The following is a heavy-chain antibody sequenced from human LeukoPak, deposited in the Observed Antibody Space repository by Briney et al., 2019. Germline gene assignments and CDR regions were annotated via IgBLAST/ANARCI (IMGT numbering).Heavy chain of an antibody. V-gene: IGHV1-2*02. D-gene: IGHD3-10*01. Sequence: ASVRVSCKASGYTFTDYYIYWVRQAPGQGLEWMGWINPNSGGTNYAQDFQGRVTMTRDTTRDTSISAAYMELRSLRSDDTAVYYCARGVPGIPTDYMDVWGKGTTVTAFS. CDR1: GYTFTDYY. J-gene: IGHJ6*03. CDR3: ARGVPGIPTDYMDV. CDR2: INPNSGGT.